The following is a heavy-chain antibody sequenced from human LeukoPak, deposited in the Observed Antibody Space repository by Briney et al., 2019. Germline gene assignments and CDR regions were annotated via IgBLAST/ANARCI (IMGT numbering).Heavy chain of an antibody. CDR1: GFTFSSYW. Sequence: GGSLRPSCAASGFTFSSYWMSWVRHAPGKGLEWVANIKQDGSEKYYVDSLKGRFTISRDNAKNSLYLQMNSLRAEDTAVYYCAREILVGATTLDYWGQGTLVTVSS. CDR2: IKQDGSEK. CDR3: AREILVGATTLDY. V-gene: IGHV3-7*01. J-gene: IGHJ4*02. D-gene: IGHD1-26*01.